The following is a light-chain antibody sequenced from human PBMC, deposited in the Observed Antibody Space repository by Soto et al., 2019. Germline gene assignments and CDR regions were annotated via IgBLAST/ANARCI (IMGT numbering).Light chain of an antibody. CDR1: QNVDIY. Sequence: EVVLTQSPVTLALSPGERATLSCRASQNVDIYVAWYQQRPGQAPRLLIYDASNRATGIPARFSGSGSGTDFTLTISSLEPDDFPVYYCQQRRDWPPLTFGGGTKVEIK. CDR3: QQRRDWPPLT. CDR2: DAS. J-gene: IGKJ4*01. V-gene: IGKV3-11*01.